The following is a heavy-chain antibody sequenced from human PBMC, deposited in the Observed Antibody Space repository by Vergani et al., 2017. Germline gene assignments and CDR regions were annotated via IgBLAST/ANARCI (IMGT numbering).Heavy chain of an antibody. CDR3: ASGKYYSDSTSHFRGRYFDV. CDR1: GDSIISRSYY. Sequence: QMQLQESGPGLVKPSETLSLTCTVSGDSIISRSYYWGWIRQPPGKGLEWIGSIHNSGNGDSSSSLQSRVTISADTSKNQFSLRLTSVTAADTAVYYCASGKYYSDSTSHFRGRYFDVWGRGTLVTVPS. V-gene: IGHV4-39*01. CDR2: IHNSGNG. J-gene: IGHJ2*01. D-gene: IGHD3-16*01.